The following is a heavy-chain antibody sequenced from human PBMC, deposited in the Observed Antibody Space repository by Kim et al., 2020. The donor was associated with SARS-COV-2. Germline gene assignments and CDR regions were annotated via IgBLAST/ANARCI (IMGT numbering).Heavy chain of an antibody. V-gene: IGHV4-59*08. CDR3: ARHRRGSGSYYFDY. D-gene: IGHD1-26*01. Sequence: NPVLKRRVTISVDTSKNQFSLKLSSVTAADTAVYYCARHRRGSGSYYFDYWGQGTLVTVSS. J-gene: IGHJ4*02.